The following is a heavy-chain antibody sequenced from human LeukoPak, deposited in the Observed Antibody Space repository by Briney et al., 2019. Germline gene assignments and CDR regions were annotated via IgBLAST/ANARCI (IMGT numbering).Heavy chain of an antibody. Sequence: GASVTVSFKVSGYTLTELSMHWVRQAPGKGLEWMGGFDPEDGETIYAQKFQGRVTMTDDTSTDTAYMELSSLRSEDTAVYYCATDLVTMIRGVMGYAFDVWGQGTMVTVSS. J-gene: IGHJ3*01. CDR3: ATDLVTMIRGVMGYAFDV. CDR2: FDPEDGET. D-gene: IGHD3-10*01. CDR1: GYTLTELS. V-gene: IGHV1-24*01.